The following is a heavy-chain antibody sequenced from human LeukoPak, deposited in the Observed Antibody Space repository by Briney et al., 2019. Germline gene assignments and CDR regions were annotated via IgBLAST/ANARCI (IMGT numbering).Heavy chain of an antibody. D-gene: IGHD6-19*01. Sequence: GSLRHSCAASGFTVSSNYMSWVRQAPGKGLEWVSVIYSGGSTYYADSVKGRFTISRDNSKNTLYLQMNSLRAEDTAVYYCARAAGDGGWFLNPFDYWGQGTLVTVSS. J-gene: IGHJ4*02. V-gene: IGHV3-53*01. CDR3: ARAAGDGGWFLNPFDY. CDR2: IYSGGST. CDR1: GFTVSSNY.